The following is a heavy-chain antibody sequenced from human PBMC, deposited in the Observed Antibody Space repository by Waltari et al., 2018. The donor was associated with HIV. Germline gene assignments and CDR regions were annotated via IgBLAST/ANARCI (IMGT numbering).Heavy chain of an antibody. D-gene: IGHD4-17*01. J-gene: IGHJ4*02. V-gene: IGHV3-15*01. CDR1: GFTFSNAW. Sequence: EVQLVESGGGLVKPGGSLRLSCAASGFTFSNAWMSWVRQAPGKGLEWVGRIKSKTDGGTTDYAAPVKGRFTISRDDSKNTLYLQMNSLKTEDTAVYYCTTDSFTEYYGDYEGPFDYWGQGTLVTVSS. CDR3: TTDSFTEYYGDYEGPFDY. CDR2: IKSKTDGGTT.